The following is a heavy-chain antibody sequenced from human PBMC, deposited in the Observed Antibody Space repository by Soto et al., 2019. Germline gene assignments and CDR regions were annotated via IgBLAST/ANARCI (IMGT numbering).Heavy chain of an antibody. CDR1: GDTLTDYY. J-gene: IGHJ6*02. CDR3: ARENSGMDV. Sequence: QVQLAQSGAEVKRPGASVKVSCKASGDTLTDYYVHWVRQAPGQGLEWLGWINPNTGGTLYAQNFQGRVTMTRDTSIGTAYMDLTRLRSDDTAVYYCARENSGMDVWGQGTVVSVSS. CDR2: INPNTGGT. V-gene: IGHV1-2*02.